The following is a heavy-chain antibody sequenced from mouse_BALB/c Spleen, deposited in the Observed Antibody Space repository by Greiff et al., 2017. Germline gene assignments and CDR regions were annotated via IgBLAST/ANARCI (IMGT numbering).Heavy chain of an antibody. J-gene: IGHJ4*01. CDR2: IRNKANGYTT. V-gene: IGHV7-3*02. Sequence: EVMLVEPGGGLVQLGGSLRLSCATPGFTFTDYYMSWVRQPPGKALEWLGFIRNKANGYTTEYSASVKGRFTITRDNSQSILYLQMNTRRAEDSATYYCARVPQPGYDEAMDYWGQGTSVTVSS. D-gene: IGHD2-2*01. CDR3: ARVPQPGYDEAMDY. CDR1: GFTFTDYY.